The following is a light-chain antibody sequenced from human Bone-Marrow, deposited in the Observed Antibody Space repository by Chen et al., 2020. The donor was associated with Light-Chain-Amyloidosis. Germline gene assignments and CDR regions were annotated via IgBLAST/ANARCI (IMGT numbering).Light chain of an antibody. Sequence: NLMLTQPHSVSESPGKTVIISCTRSSGSIATNYVQWYQQRPGSSPTTVIYEDDQRPSGVPDRFSGSIDRSSKSATLTSSGLKSEDEADYYCQSYQGSSQGVFGGGTKLTVL. V-gene: IGLV6-57*01. J-gene: IGLJ3*02. CDR3: QSYQGSSQGV. CDR1: SGSIATNY. CDR2: EDD.